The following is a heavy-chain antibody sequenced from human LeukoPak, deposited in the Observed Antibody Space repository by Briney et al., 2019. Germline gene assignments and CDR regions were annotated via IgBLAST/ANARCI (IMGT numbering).Heavy chain of an antibody. CDR2: MKYDGSEK. CDR1: GFTFGSYW. J-gene: IGHJ4*02. V-gene: IGHV3-7*01. Sequence: SGGSLRLSCAASGFTFGSYWMSWVRQAPGKGLEWVANMKYDGSEKYYVGSVKGRFTISRDNAKNSLYLQMNSLRAEDTAVYYCARDIEAAGLFLDYWGQGTLVTVSS. CDR3: ARDIEAAGLFLDY. D-gene: IGHD6-13*01.